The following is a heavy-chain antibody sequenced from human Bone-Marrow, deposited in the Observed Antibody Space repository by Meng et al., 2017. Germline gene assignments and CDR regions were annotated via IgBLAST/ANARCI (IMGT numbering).Heavy chain of an antibody. J-gene: IGHJ5*02. Sequence: VPPPEPCPGLWQPPQSLSLTCLVSVRSINSAGYYWSWIRQHPGKGLGWIGYIYYTENTYYNPSLKSPMTISLDKSKTQFSLKLNSWTVADTALYYCARGRASCSSGGCSLGWFDPWGQGTLVTVSS. CDR2: IYYTENT. D-gene: IGHD2-15*01. CDR3: ARGRASCSSGGCSLGWFDP. CDR1: VRSINSAGYY. V-gene: IGHV4-31*01.